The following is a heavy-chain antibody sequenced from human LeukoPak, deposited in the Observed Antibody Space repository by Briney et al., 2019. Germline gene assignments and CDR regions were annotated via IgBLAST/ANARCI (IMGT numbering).Heavy chain of an antibody. J-gene: IGHJ5*02. CDR1: GYTFTSYY. V-gene: IGHV1-46*01. CDR3: ASDLHGAVLVSYH. D-gene: IGHD2-8*01. Sequence: ASVKVSCKASGYTFTSYYMHWVGQSPGQGLEWMGIINPSGGSTSYAQKLQGRVTMTRDTSTSTVYMELSSLRSEDTAVYYCASDLHGAVLVSYHWGQGTLVSVST. CDR2: INPSGGST.